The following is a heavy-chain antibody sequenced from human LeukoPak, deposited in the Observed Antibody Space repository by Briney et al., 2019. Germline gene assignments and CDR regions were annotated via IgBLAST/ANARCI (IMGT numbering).Heavy chain of an antibody. CDR1: GYSISSGYY. Sequence: SETLSLTCAVSGYSISSGYYWGWIRQPPGKGLEWIGSSYHSGSTHYNPSLNSRVTISVDTTKNQFSLKLNSVTAADTAVYYCARNGTNNYFDYRGQGTLVTVSS. CDR2: SYHSGST. V-gene: IGHV4-38-2*01. J-gene: IGHJ4*02. CDR3: ARNGTNNYFDY. D-gene: IGHD2-2*01.